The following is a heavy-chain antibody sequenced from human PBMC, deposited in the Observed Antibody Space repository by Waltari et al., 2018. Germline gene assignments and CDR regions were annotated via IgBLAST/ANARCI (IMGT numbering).Heavy chain of an antibody. CDR3: AREVTKVELGRRLPHFFDS. Sequence: QVQLQESGPGLVKPSQTLSLTCTVSGDSITSNSFYWNWVRQPAGQGLEWIGRFYSSGYLNHNPSLKSRVTISRDTSKKQFFLKLTSETAADTAFYYCAREVTKVELGRRLPHFFDSWGQGTLVTVSS. CDR1: GDSITSNSFY. V-gene: IGHV4-61*02. J-gene: IGHJ4*02. D-gene: IGHD7-27*01. CDR2: FYSSGYL.